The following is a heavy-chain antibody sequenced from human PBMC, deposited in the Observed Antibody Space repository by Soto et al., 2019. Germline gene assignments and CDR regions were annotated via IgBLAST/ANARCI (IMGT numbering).Heavy chain of an antibody. Sequence: GGSLRLSCEASGFSFSSYPMTWVRQAPGKGLEWVSSISAGGYSTYYEDSVKGRFTVSRDNSKNTLYLQMNSLTVDDTAVYFCVHRRDYGKGFAFDVWGLGTMVTVSS. J-gene: IGHJ3*01. CDR3: VHRRDYGKGFAFDV. V-gene: IGHV3-23*01. D-gene: IGHD3-16*01. CDR1: GFSFSSYP. CDR2: ISAGGYST.